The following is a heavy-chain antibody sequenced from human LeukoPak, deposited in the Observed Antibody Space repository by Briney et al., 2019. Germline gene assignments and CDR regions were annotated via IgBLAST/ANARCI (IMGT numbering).Heavy chain of an antibody. J-gene: IGHJ4*02. CDR2: IRYDGSNK. CDR1: GFTFSSYG. D-gene: IGHD5-18*01. CDR3: AKNAVSGYSFSWLKYYFDN. V-gene: IGHV3-30*02. Sequence: PGGSLRLSCAASGFTFSSYGMHWVRQAPGKGLEWVAFIRYDGSNKYYADSVKGRFTISRDNSKNTLYLEMNSLRAEDTAIYYCAKNAVSGYSFSWLKYYFDNWGQGTLVTVSS.